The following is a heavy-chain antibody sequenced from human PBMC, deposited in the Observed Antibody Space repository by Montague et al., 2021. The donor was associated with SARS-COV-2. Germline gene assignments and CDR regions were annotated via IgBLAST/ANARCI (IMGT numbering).Heavy chain of an antibody. CDR1: GITVSRNY. J-gene: IGHJ6*02. CDR2: IYSGGST. Sequence: SLRLSFSASGITVSRNYMNWVRQAPGKGLEWVSLIYSGGSTYYADSVKGRFTISRDNSKNTLYLQVNSLRAEDTAAYYCARDLLEIGGMDVWGQGTTVTVSS. V-gene: IGHV3-66*01. CDR3: ARDLLEIGGMDV. D-gene: IGHD1-1*01.